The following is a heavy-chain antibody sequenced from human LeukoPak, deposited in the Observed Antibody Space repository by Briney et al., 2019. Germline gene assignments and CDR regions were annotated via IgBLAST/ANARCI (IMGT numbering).Heavy chain of an antibody. CDR1: GFTFSDYY. J-gene: IGHJ4*02. Sequence: PGGSLRLSCAASGFTFSDYYMSWIRQAPGKGLEWVSYISSSGSTIYYADSVKGRFTISRDNAKNSLYLQMNSLRAEDTAVYYCARDFSWDSSGYYYVYWGQGTLVTVSS. D-gene: IGHD3-22*01. CDR3: ARDFSWDSSGYYYVY. V-gene: IGHV3-11*01. CDR2: ISSSGSTI.